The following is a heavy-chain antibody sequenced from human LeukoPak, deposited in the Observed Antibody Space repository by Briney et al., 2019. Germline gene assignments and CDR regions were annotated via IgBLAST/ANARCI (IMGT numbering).Heavy chain of an antibody. Sequence: ASVKVSCXASGYTFTSYDINWVRQATGQGLEWMGWMNPNSGNTGYAQKFQGRVTMTRNTSISTAYMELSSLRSEDTAVYYCARGSPAAKKDYYYYYMDVWGKGTTVTVSS. V-gene: IGHV1-8*01. D-gene: IGHD2-2*01. CDR1: GYTFTSYD. J-gene: IGHJ6*03. CDR2: MNPNSGNT. CDR3: ARGSPAAKKDYYYYYMDV.